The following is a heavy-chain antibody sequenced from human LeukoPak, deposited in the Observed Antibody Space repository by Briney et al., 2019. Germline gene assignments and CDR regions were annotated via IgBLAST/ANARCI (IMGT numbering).Heavy chain of an antibody. CDR3: VKRPFGGNPYYVDY. J-gene: IGHJ4*02. Sequence: GGSLRLSCAASGFTFSICAMSWVRQAPGKGLEWVSTISGSGGSTYYPDSVKGRFTISRDNSKSALYLQMNSLRAEDTAVYYCVKRPFGGNPYYVDYWGKGTLVTVSS. D-gene: IGHD4-23*01. CDR2: ISGSGGST. CDR1: GFTFSICA. V-gene: IGHV3-23*01.